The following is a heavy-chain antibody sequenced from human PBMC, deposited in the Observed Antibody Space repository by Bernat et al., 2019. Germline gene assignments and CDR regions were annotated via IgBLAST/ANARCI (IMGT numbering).Heavy chain of an antibody. CDR2: INGDGSTT. CDR3: AKDLGYDSSGYYFYHDAFDI. Sequence: EVQLVESGGGLVQPGGSLRLSCEASGFTFSNYWMHWVRQAPGKGLVWVSRINGDGSTTNYADSVKGRFTISRDNAKNTLYLQMNSLRAEDTAVYYCAKDLGYDSSGYYFYHDAFDIWGQGTMVTVSS. D-gene: IGHD3-22*01. J-gene: IGHJ3*02. CDR1: GFTFSNYW. V-gene: IGHV3-74*01.